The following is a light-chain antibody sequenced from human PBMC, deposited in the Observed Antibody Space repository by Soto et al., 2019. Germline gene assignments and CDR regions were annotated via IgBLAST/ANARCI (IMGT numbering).Light chain of an antibody. J-gene: IGLJ7*01. CDR2: GNT. CDR1: SSNIGAGYD. CDR3: QSYDSSLSGWV. V-gene: IGLV1-40*01. Sequence: QSVLTQPPSVSGAPGQRITISCTGSSSNIGAGYDVNWYQQLPGTAPKVLIYGNTNRPSGVPDRFSGSKSGTSASLAITGLQAEDEADYYCQSYDSSLSGWVFGGGTQLTVL.